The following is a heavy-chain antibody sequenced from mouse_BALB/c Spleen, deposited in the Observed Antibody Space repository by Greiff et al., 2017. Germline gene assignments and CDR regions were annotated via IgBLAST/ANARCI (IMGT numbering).Heavy chain of an antibody. V-gene: IGHV5-6*01. Sequence: EVHLVESGGDLVKPGGSLKLSCAASGFTFSSYGLSWVRQTPDKRLEWVATISSGGSYTYYPDSVKGRFTISRDNAKNTLYLQMSSLKSEDTAMYYCARHEGVWFAYWGQGTLVTVSA. CDR3: ARHEGVWFAY. CDR2: ISSGGSYT. CDR1: GFTFSSYG. J-gene: IGHJ3*01.